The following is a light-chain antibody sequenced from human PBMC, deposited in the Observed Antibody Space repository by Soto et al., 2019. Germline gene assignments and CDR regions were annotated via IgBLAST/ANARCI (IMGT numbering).Light chain of an antibody. V-gene: IGKV3-11*01. CDR3: LQRSNWLPIT. Sequence: EIVLTQSPATLALSPGERATLSCRASQSVSSYLAWYQQKPGQAPRLLIYDASNRATGIPARFSGTGSGTDFTLTISSLEPEDFAVYYCLQRSNWLPITLGQGTRLEIK. CDR2: DAS. J-gene: IGKJ5*01. CDR1: QSVSSY.